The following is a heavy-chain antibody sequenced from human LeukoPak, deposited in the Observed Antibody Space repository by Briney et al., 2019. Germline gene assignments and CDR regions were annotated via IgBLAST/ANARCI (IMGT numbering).Heavy chain of an antibody. D-gene: IGHD5-18*01. Sequence: NSSETLSLTCGVSGGSISSSSYYWGWIRQPPGKGLEWIGSIYYSGSTYYNPSLRSRVTISVDTSKNQFSLKLSSATAADTAVYYCVRSPVQTAMGIDYWGQGTLVTVSS. V-gene: IGHV4-39*01. J-gene: IGHJ4*02. CDR2: IYYSGST. CDR3: VRSPVQTAMGIDY. CDR1: GGSISSSSYY.